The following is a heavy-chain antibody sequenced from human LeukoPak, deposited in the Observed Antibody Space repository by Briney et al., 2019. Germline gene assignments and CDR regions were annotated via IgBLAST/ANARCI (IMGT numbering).Heavy chain of an antibody. J-gene: IGHJ5*02. CDR3: ATSSGSYYSFDP. D-gene: IGHD1-26*01. CDR1: TGSICIYY. Sequence: SETLSLTCTVSTGSICIYYWSWIRQPAGKGLEWIGRIYTSGSTNYNPSLKSRVTMSVDTSKNQFSLKLSPVTAADTAVYYCATSSGSYYSFDPWGQGTLVTVSS. CDR2: IYTSGST. V-gene: IGHV4-4*07.